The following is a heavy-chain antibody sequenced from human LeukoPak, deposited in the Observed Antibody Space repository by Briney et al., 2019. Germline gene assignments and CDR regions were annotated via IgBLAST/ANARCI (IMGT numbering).Heavy chain of an antibody. CDR2: LYYSGST. D-gene: IGHD3-22*01. CDR1: GGSISSHY. CDR3: ARHSKYYYDSSGSYVGYFQH. Sequence: SETLSLTCTVSGGSISSHYWSWIRQPPEKGLEWIGFLYYSGSTNYNPSLKSRVTISVDTSKNQFSLKLSSVTAADTAVYYCARHSKYYYDSSGSYVGYFQHWGQGTLVTVSS. J-gene: IGHJ1*01. V-gene: IGHV4-59*08.